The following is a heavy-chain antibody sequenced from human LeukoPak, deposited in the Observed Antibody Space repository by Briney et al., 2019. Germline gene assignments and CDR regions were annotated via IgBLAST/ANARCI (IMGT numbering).Heavy chain of an antibody. Sequence: SGTLSLTCTVSGGSISSYYWSWIRQPPGKGLEWIGYIYYSGSTNYNPSLKSRVTISVDTSKNQFSLKLSSVTAADTAVYYCARSYSSSAFGYWGQGTLVTVSS. CDR2: IYYSGST. CDR1: GGSISSYY. V-gene: IGHV4-59*08. CDR3: ARSYSSSAFGY. J-gene: IGHJ4*02. D-gene: IGHD6-6*01.